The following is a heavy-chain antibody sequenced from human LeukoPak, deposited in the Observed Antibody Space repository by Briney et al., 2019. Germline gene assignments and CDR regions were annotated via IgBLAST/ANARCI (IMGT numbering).Heavy chain of an antibody. CDR3: ATDFRIGVSGIFDH. V-gene: IGHV3-23*01. J-gene: IGHJ4*02. CDR1: EINFASYA. Sequence: GGSLRLSCVVSEINFASYAMTWVRQSPGKGLEWISSISGSIHDARTYYADSVNGRFTISRDDSKNTLYLEMNRLRAEDTAVYYCATDFRIGVSGIFDHWGQGTLVTVSS. CDR2: ISGSIHDART. D-gene: IGHD6-19*01.